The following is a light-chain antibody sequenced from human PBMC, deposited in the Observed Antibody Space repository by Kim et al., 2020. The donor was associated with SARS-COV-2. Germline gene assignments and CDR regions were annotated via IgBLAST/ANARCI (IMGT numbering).Light chain of an antibody. V-gene: IGLV6-57*04. CDR1: SGSIANNY. CDR3: QSYDIFIQV. J-gene: IGLJ3*02. CDR2: EDN. Sequence: NFMLTQPHSVSESPGKTVTISSTRSSGSIANNYVQWYQQRPGSAPTTVIYEDNRRPSGVPDRFSGSIDSSSNSASLTITGLKTEDEADYYCQSYDIFIQVFGGGTQLTVL.